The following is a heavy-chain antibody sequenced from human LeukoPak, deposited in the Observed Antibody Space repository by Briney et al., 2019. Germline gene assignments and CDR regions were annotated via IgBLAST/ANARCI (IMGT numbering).Heavy chain of an antibody. Sequence: GGSLRLSCAASGFTFNVYSMNWVRQAPGKGLEWVSSISSNSKYIYYADSMRGRFTVSRDNAKNSLFLQLNSLRAEDTAVYYCARDSSDFAYWGQGTLVTVSS. V-gene: IGHV3-21*01. D-gene: IGHD3-22*01. CDR2: ISSNSKYI. J-gene: IGHJ4*02. CDR1: GFTFNVYS. CDR3: ARDSSDFAY.